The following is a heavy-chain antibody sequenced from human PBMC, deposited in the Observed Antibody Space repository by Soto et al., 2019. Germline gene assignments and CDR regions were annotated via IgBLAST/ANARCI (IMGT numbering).Heavy chain of an antibody. D-gene: IGHD3-22*01. CDR1: GGTLSSYA. CDR2: IIPIFGTA. Sequence: ASVKVSCKASGGTLSSYAISWVRQAPGQGLEWMGGIIPIFGTANYAQKFQGRVTITADESTSTAYMELSSLRSEDTAVYYCARGNPARLYYYDSSGYYPFDYWGQGTLVTVSS. J-gene: IGHJ4*02. CDR3: ARGNPARLYYYDSSGYYPFDY. V-gene: IGHV1-69*13.